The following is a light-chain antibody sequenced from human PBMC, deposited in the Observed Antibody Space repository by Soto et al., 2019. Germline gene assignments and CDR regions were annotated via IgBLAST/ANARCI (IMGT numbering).Light chain of an antibody. V-gene: IGKV1-39*01. J-gene: IGKJ4*01. Sequence: DIQMTQSPSSLSASVGDRVTMTCRASQTISTYLNWYQQEPGKAPKLLIYAASSLQSGVLSRFSGRGSGTDFSLTISSLQPEDSATYYCQQSYSTPLTFGGGTKVEI. CDR1: QTISTY. CDR2: AAS. CDR3: QQSYSTPLT.